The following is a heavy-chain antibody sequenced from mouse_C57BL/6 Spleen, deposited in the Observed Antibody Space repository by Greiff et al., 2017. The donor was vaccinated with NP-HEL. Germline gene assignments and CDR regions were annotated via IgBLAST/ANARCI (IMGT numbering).Heavy chain of an antibody. J-gene: IGHJ3*01. CDR3: ARDAAGNFAY. CDR1: GYTFTSYW. V-gene: IGHV1-64*01. D-gene: IGHD4-1*01. CDR2: IHPNSGST. Sequence: RQQIGAELVKPGASVKLSCKASGYTFTSYWMHWVKQRPGQGLEWIGMIHPNSGSTNYNEKFKSKATLTVDKSSSTAYMQLSSLTSEDSAVYYCARDAAGNFAYWGQGTLVTVSA.